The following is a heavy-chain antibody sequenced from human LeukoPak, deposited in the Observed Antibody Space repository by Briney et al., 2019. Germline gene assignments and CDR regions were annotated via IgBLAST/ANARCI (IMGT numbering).Heavy chain of an antibody. J-gene: IGHJ4*02. D-gene: IGHD6-19*01. CDR2: IYTSGIT. CDR3: ARARSATISVAGACLDY. CDR1: DVSISTYY. V-gene: IGHV4-4*07. Sequence: SETLSLTCTVSDVSISTYYWNWIRQPAGKGLEWIGRIYTSGITNYSPSLKSRVTMSVGTSKNQFSLNLSSVTAADTAVYYCARARSATISVAGACLDYWGQGILVTVSS.